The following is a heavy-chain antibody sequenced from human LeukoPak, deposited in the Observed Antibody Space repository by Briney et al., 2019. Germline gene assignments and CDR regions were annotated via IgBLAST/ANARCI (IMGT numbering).Heavy chain of an antibody. CDR1: GGTFSSYA. J-gene: IGHJ6*02. Sequence: SVKVSCKASGGTFSSYAISWVRQAPGQGLEWMGRIIPILGIANYAQKFQGRVTITADKSTSTAYMELSSLRSEDTAVYYCAREARLAAAGTRVRYGMDVWGQGTTVTVSS. CDR2: IIPILGIA. CDR3: AREARLAAAGTRVRYGMDV. D-gene: IGHD6-13*01. V-gene: IGHV1-69*04.